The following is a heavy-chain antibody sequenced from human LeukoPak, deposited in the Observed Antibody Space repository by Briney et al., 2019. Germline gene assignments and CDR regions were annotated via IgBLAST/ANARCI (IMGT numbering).Heavy chain of an antibody. CDR1: GYTFTGYY. J-gene: IGHJ5*02. V-gene: IGHV1-2*02. CDR2: INPNSGGT. Sequence: ASVKVSCKASGYTFTGYYMHWVRQAPGQGLEWMGWINPNSGGTNYAQKFQGRVTMTRDTSISTAYMELSRLRSDDTAVYYCARGGRIAVAGLSWFDPWGQGTLVTVSS. CDR3: ARGGRIAVAGLSWFDP. D-gene: IGHD6-19*01.